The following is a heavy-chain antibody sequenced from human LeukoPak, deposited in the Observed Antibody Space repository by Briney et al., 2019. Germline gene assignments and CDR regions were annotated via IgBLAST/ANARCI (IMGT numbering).Heavy chain of an antibody. V-gene: IGHV3-33*01. CDR1: GFTFSSYG. J-gene: IGHJ6*02. Sequence: GGSLRLSCAASGFTFSSYGMHWVRQAPGKGLEWVAVIWCDGSNKYYADSVKGRFTISRDNSKNTLYLQMNSLRAEDTAVYYCARATGYSSGWYLSGGMDVWGQGTTVTVSS. D-gene: IGHD6-19*01. CDR2: IWCDGSNK. CDR3: ARATGYSSGWYLSGGMDV.